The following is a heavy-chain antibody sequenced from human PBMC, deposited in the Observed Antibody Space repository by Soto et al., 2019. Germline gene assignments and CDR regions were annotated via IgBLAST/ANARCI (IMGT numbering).Heavy chain of an antibody. J-gene: IGHJ3*02. D-gene: IGHD1-1*01. CDR1: GYNFADYW. V-gene: IGHV5-51*01. CDR3: AGGWNVAGDAFDI. Sequence: GESLKISCKGSGYNFADYWIGLVRQPPAQGQEWMGMIYPGDSDTRYSPSFQGQVTIPVQKSISTAYLQCMSLRASATAMYYCAGGWNVAGDAFDIWGQGTMVTVSS. CDR2: IYPGDSDT.